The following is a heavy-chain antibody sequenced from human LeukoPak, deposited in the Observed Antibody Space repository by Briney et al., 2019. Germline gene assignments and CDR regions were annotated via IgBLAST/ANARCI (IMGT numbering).Heavy chain of an antibody. D-gene: IGHD6-19*01. CDR2: IDSDTYGNTI. Sequence: GGSLRLSCAASGFTLSSYSMNWVRQAPGKGLEWISYIDSDTYGNTIYYPHTVKGRFTISRDNAKNSLYLQMDSLRDEDTAVYNCANGIAVAGPPFDYWGQGTLVTVSS. J-gene: IGHJ4*02. V-gene: IGHV3-48*02. CDR1: GFTLSSYS. CDR3: ANGIAVAGPPFDY.